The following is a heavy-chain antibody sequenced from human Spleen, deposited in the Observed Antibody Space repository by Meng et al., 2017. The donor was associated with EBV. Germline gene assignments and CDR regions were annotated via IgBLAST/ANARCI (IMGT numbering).Heavy chain of an antibody. V-gene: IGHV4-4*02. CDR1: GGSISNSNR. Sequence: QLQLQEVGPGLVRPSGTLSLTRSVPGGSISNSNRWSWVRQPPGKGLEWSGEIYESGTTNYNQSLRSRVTMSIDESKNQFSLKLTSVTAADTAVYYCARDGRNGAYGSYWVDPWRRGTLSIVSS. CDR3: ARDGRNGAYGSYWVDP. J-gene: IGHJ5*02. D-gene: IGHD3-10*01. CDR2: IYESGTT.